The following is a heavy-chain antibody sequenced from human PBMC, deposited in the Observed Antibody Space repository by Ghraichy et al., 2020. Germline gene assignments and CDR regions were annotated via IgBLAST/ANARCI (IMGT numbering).Heavy chain of an antibody. J-gene: IGHJ2*01. CDR1: GGSFSGYY. D-gene: IGHD3-10*01. V-gene: IGHV4-34*01. CDR2: INHSGST. CDR3: ARGYRTVRSYWYFDL. Sequence: SETLSLTCAVYGGSFSGYYWSWIGPPPGKGLEWIGEINHSGSTNYNPSLKSRVTISVDTSKNQFSLKLSSVTAADTAVYYCARGYRTVRSYWYFDLWGRGTLVTVSA.